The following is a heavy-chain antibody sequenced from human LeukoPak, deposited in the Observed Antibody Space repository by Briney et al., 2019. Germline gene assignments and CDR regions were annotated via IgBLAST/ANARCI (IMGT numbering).Heavy chain of an antibody. CDR2: IGWNSGSI. CDR1: GFTSDDYA. J-gene: IGHJ4*02. V-gene: IGHV3-9*02. Sequence: PGWSLRLSCAASGFTSDDYAMHWVRQAPGKGLEWVSGIGWNSGSIGYADSVKGRFTISRDNAKNSLYLQMNSLRAEDTALYYCAKDGTEDTYGGNLDYWGQGTLVTVSS. D-gene: IGHD4/OR15-4a*01. CDR3: AKDGTEDTYGGNLDY.